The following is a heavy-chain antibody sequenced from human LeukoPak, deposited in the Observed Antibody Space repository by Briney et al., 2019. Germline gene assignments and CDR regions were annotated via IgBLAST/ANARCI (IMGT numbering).Heavy chain of an antibody. CDR2: IYTSGST. J-gene: IGHJ5*02. Sequence: SETLSLTCAVSGYSISSGYYWSWIRQPAGKGLEWIGRIYTSGSTNYNPSLKSRVTISVDTSKNQFSLKLSSVTAADTAVYYCARDRYGTTVTGYNWFDPWGQGTLVTVSS. D-gene: IGHD4-17*01. CDR1: GYSISSGYY. CDR3: ARDRYGTTVTGYNWFDP. V-gene: IGHV4-61*02.